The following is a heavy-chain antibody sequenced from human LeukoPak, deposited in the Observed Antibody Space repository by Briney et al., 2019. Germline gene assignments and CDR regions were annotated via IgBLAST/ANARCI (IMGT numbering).Heavy chain of an antibody. CDR1: GFTFSSYA. CDR2: ISSNGGST. V-gene: IGHV3-64*01. D-gene: IGHD2-2*01. J-gene: IGHJ4*02. Sequence: GGSLRLSCAASGFTFSSYAMHWVRQAPGKGLEYVSAISSNGGSTYYANSVKGRFTISRDNSMNTLYLQMGSLRAEDMAVYYCARGPRVLGYCSSTSCYANYWGQGTLVTVSS. CDR3: ARGPRVLGYCSSTSCYANY.